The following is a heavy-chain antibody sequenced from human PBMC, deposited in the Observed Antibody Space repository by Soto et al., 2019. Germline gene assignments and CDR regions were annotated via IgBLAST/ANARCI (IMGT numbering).Heavy chain of an antibody. CDR2: IGTAGDT. Sequence: PGGSLRLSCAASGFTFSSYDMHWVRQATGKGLEWVSAIGTAGDTYYPGSVKGRFTISRENAKNSLYLQMNSLRAEDTAVYYCARDRGGQLAPYYFDYWGQGTLVTVSS. J-gene: IGHJ4*02. D-gene: IGHD6-6*01. CDR1: GFTFSSYD. V-gene: IGHV3-13*01. CDR3: ARDRGGQLAPYYFDY.